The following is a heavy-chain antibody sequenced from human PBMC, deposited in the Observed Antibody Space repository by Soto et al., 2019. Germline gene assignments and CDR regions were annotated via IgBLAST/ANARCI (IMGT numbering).Heavy chain of an antibody. CDR1: GYTFINHG. J-gene: IGHJ4*02. Sequence: QVQLVQSEAEVKKPGASVKVSCEASGYTFINHGISWVRQAPGQGLEWMGWVSGSNGNTKYAQKIQGRVTMTTETSTSTAHMELRNLRSDETAVYFCARDFYTLAYYFDPWGQXXLVXVSS. CDR2: VSGSNGNT. D-gene: IGHD4-4*01. V-gene: IGHV1-18*04. CDR3: ARDFYTLAYYFDP.